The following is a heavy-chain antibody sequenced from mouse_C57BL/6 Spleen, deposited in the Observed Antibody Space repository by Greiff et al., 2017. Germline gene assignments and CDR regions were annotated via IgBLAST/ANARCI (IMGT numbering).Heavy chain of an antibody. Sequence: QVQLQQPGTELVKPGASVKLSCKASGYTFTSYWMHWVKQRPGQCLEWIGNINPSNGGNNYNEKFKSKATLTVDTSSSTAYMQLSSLTSEDSAVYYCARDYGSISYWYYDVWGTGTTVTVSS. D-gene: IGHD1-1*01. CDR2: INPSNGGN. CDR1: GYTFTSYW. J-gene: IGHJ1*03. V-gene: IGHV1-53*01. CDR3: ARDYGSISYWYYDV.